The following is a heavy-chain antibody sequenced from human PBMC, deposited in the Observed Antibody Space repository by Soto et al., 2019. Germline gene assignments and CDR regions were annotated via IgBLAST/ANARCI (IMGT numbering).Heavy chain of an antibody. D-gene: IGHD5-18*01. CDR2: FHFSGST. Sequence: QVQLQESGPGLVKPSETLSLTCTVSGGSINGYYWTWLRQSPTNGLEWIGYFHFSGSTKYNPSLVSRLTISAYTSKNQISLTLSSVTAADTAVYYCARASGYSYGYDDFFDNWGQGTLANVSS. CDR3: ARASGYSYGYDDFFDN. V-gene: IGHV4-59*01. CDR1: GGSINGYY. J-gene: IGHJ4*01.